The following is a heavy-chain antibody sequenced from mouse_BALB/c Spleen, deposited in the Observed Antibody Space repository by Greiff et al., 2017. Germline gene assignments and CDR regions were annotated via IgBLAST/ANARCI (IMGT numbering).Heavy chain of an antibody. V-gene: IGHV3-2*02. D-gene: IGHD2-4*01. J-gene: IGHJ3*01. CDR2: ISYSGST. CDR1: GYSITSDYA. Sequence: DVQLQESGPGLVKPSQSLSLTCTVTGYSITSDYAWNWIRQFPGNKLEWMGYISYSGSTSYNPSLKSRISITRDTSKNQFFLQLNSVTTEDTATYYCARYGDYDYDGFAYWGQGTLVTVSA. CDR3: ARYGDYDYDGFAY.